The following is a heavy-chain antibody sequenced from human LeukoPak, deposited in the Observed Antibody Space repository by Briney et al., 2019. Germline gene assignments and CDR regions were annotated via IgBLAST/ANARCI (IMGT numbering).Heavy chain of an antibody. CDR1: GGSTSGDVYH. CDR3: ARTSHSGYMVRGVLYYGMDV. V-gene: IGHV4-39*01. D-gene: IGHD3-10*01. CDR2: VHYTGST. J-gene: IGHJ6*02. Sequence: PSETLSLTCSVSGGSTSGDVYHWGWIRRPPGKGLEWLGSVHYTGSTCYKTSLKSRLTVDMDTSKNQFSLRLSSVTAADTAVYYCARTSHSGYMVRGVLYYGMDVWGQGTTVTVS.